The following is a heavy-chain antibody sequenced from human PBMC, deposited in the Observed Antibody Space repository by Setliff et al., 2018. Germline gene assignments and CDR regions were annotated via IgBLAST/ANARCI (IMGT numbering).Heavy chain of an antibody. J-gene: IGHJ4*02. D-gene: IGHD2-21*02. CDR3: ARDLGHGGDSDY. CDR2: IGHTGSI. CDR1: GYSISSGYI. Sequence: SETLSLTCTVSGYSISSGYIWGWIRQPPGKGLEWVGNIGHTGSINYNPSLKSRLTISRDTSKDQVSLKLNSVTATDTAVYYYARDLGHGGDSDYWGQGILVTVSS. V-gene: IGHV4-38-2*02.